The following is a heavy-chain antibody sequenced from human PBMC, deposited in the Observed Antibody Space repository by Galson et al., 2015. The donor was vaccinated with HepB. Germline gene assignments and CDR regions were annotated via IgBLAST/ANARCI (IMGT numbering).Heavy chain of an antibody. V-gene: IGHV6-1*01. Sequence: CAISGDSVSSDSATWNWIRQSPSRGLEWLGRTYYRSKWHNDYALSVKSRISINADTSKNQLSLNLSSVTAADTAVYYCARGGGTVRVGVRTHTRWFDPWGQGTQVIVSS. CDR3: ARGGGTVRVGVRTHTRWFDP. CDR2: TYYRSKWHN. CDR1: GDSVSSDSAT. J-gene: IGHJ5*02. D-gene: IGHD1-26*01.